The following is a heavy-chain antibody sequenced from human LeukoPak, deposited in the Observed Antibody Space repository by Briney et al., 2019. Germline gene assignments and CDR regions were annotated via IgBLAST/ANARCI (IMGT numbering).Heavy chain of an antibody. CDR1: GFPLNDNG. Sequence: GGSLRLSCAASGFPLNDNGMHWVRQAPGKGLEWVAFIQNDGDNEQYIESVKGRFTISRDNAKNTLYLQMDSLRTEDTAVYYCAKREAVAGMSDFNSWGQGTLVTVSS. J-gene: IGHJ4*02. D-gene: IGHD6-19*01. V-gene: IGHV3-30*02. CDR2: IQNDGDNE. CDR3: AKREAVAGMSDFNS.